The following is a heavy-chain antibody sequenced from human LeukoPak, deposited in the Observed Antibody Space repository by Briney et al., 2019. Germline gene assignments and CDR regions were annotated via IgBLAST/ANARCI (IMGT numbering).Heavy chain of an antibody. CDR2: ISGIGDST. J-gene: IGHJ4*02. V-gene: IGHV3-23*01. CDR3: AKMVDYYFDY. D-gene: IGHD4/OR15-4a*01. CDR1: GFTFSSYS. Sequence: PGGSLRLSCAASGFTFSSYSMNWVRQAPGKGLEWVSAISGIGDSTYYADSVKGRFTISRDNSKNTLYLQMNSLRAEDTAVYYCAKMVDYYFDYWGQGTLVTVSS.